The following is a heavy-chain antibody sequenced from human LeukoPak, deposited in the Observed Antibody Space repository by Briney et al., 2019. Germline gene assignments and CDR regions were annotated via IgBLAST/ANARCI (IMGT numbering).Heavy chain of an antibody. D-gene: IGHD5-18*01. CDR3: SRHVSSRYQLWLFYYFDY. J-gene: IGHJ4*02. Sequence: SETLSLTCTVSGGSVSSSSYYWGWIRQPPGKGLEWIGSMYYSGSTYHNPSLKRRATISVDTSKNQFSLKLSSVTAADTAVYYCSRHVSSRYQLWLFYYFDYWGQGALVTVSS. CDR2: MYYSGST. CDR1: GGSVSSSSYY. V-gene: IGHV4-39*01.